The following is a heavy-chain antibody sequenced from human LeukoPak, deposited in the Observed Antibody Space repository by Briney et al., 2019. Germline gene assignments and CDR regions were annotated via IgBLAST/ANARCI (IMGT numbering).Heavy chain of an antibody. J-gene: IGHJ3*02. CDR3: ARHGGISIFGVAQPGGAFDI. V-gene: IGHV1-69*05. D-gene: IGHD3-3*01. CDR1: GGTFSSYA. Sequence: ASVKVSCKASGGTFSSYAISWVRQAPGQGLEWMGEIIPIFGTANYAQKFQGRDTITTDESTSTAYMELSSLRSEDTAMYYCARHGGISIFGVAQPGGAFDIWGQGTMVTVSS. CDR2: IIPIFGTA.